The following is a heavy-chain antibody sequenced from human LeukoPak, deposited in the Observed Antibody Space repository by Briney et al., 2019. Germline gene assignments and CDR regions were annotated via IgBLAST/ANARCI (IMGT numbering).Heavy chain of an antibody. Sequence: QSGGSLRLSCVASGFTFSSYAMHWVRQAPGKGLEWVAVISYDGSNKYYADSVKGRFTISRDNSKNTLYLQMNSLRAEDTAVYYCARDTIVATYYFDYWGQGTLVTVSS. V-gene: IGHV3-30-3*01. J-gene: IGHJ4*02. D-gene: IGHD5-12*01. CDR1: GFTFSSYA. CDR3: ARDTIVATYYFDY. CDR2: ISYDGSNK.